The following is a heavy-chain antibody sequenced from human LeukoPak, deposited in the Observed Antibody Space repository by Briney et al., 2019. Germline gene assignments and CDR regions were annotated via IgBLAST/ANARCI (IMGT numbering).Heavy chain of an antibody. CDR3: AILGGXPPXATPDY. D-gene: IGHD1-26*01. V-gene: IGHV4-39*07. CDR1: GGSISSSSYY. CDR2: IYYSGST. Sequence: SETLSLTCTVSGGSISSSSYYWGWIRQPPGKGLEWIGSIYYSGSTYYNPSLKSRVTISVDTSKNQFSLKLNSVTVADTAVYYCAILGGXPPXATPDYWGQGTLVTVSS. J-gene: IGHJ4*02.